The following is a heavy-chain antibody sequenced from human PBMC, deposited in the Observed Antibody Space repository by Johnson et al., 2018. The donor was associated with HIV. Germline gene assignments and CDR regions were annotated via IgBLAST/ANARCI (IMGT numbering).Heavy chain of an antibody. V-gene: IGHV3-33*03. CDR2: TWFDGSKK. CDR1: GFTFSNYG. D-gene: IGHD2-2*01. CDR3: ARVAVSTAAGGVPLDI. J-gene: IGHJ3*02. Sequence: VQLVESGGGVVQPGRSLRLSCAASGFTFSNYGIHWVRQAPGKGLEWVASTWFDGSKKYYSDSVRGRFIISRDNSKNTLYLQMNSLRAEDTALYFCARVAVSTAAGGVPLDIWGPGTMVTVSA.